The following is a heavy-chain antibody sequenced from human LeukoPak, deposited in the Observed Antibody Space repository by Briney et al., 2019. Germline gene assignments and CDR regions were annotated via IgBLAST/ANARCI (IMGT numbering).Heavy chain of an antibody. V-gene: IGHV3-30*18. Sequence: GESLRFSCAASGFSFSSYGMHWVRQAPGKGLEWVAVISYDGSNKYYADSVKGRFTISRDNSKNTLYLQMNSLRAEDTAVYYCAKVGSIAAAALDYWGQGTLVTVSS. D-gene: IGHD6-13*01. CDR1: GFSFSSYG. CDR2: ISYDGSNK. J-gene: IGHJ4*02. CDR3: AKVGSIAAAALDY.